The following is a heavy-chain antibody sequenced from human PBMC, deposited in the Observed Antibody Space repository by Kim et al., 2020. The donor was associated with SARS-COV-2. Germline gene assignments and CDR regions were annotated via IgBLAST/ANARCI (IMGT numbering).Heavy chain of an antibody. D-gene: IGHD3-10*01. CDR2: IYYSGST. CDR1: GGSISSSSYY. V-gene: IGHV4-39*07. J-gene: IGHJ5*02. Sequence: SETLSLTCTVSGGSISSSSYYWGWIRHPPGKGLEWIGSIYYSGSTYYNPSLKSRVTISVDTSKNQFSLKLSSVTAADTAVYYCARSLLAWGLWFGEFRVDPGGQGTLVTVSS. CDR3: ARSLLAWGLWFGEFRVDP.